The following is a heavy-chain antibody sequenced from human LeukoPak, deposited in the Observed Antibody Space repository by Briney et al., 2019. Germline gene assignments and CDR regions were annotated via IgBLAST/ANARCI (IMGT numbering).Heavy chain of an antibody. CDR2: ISGSGGST. Sequence: SGGSLRLSCAASGFTFSSYAMSWVRQAPGKGLEWVSAISGSGGSTYYADSLKGRFTVSRDISKNTLYLQMNSLRAEDTAIYYCAKVRKGVGAFDLWGQGTMVTVSS. CDR1: GFTFSSYA. J-gene: IGHJ3*01. D-gene: IGHD3-16*01. V-gene: IGHV3-23*01. CDR3: AKVRKGVGAFDL.